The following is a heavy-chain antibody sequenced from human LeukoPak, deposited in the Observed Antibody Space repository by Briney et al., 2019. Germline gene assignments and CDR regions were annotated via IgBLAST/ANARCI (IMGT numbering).Heavy chain of an antibody. D-gene: IGHD3-9*01. CDR3: ARDDQDYFDSSKSFDY. CDR1: EFTFRAYA. CDR2: ISYDGSTK. J-gene: IGHJ4*02. Sequence: PGGSLRLSCAASEFTFRAYAIHWVRQAPGQGLEWVAVISYDGSTKYSADSVKGRFTISRDNSENTVYLQMNSLRPEDTAVYYCARDDQDYFDSSKSFDYWGQGTLVTVSS. V-gene: IGHV3-30*04.